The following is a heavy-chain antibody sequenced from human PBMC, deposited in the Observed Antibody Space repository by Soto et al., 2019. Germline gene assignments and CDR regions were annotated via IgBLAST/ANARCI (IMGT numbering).Heavy chain of an antibody. V-gene: IGHV4-59*01. CDR1: GGSISSYY. CDR2: IYYSGST. CDR3: ARTPTQYSGYGSDAFDI. Sequence: SETLSLTCTVSGGSISSYYWSWIRQPPGKGLEWIGYIYYSGSTNYNPSLKSRVTISVDTSKNQFSLKLSSVTAADTAVYYCARTPTQYSGYGSDAFDIWGQGTMVTVSS. D-gene: IGHD5-12*01. J-gene: IGHJ3*02.